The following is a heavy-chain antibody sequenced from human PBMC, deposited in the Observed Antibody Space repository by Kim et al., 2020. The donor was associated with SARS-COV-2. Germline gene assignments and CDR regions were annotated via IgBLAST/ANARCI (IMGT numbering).Heavy chain of an antibody. V-gene: IGHV3-9*01. CDR2: ISWNSGSI. D-gene: IGHD4-17*01. CDR1: GFTFDDYA. CDR3: AKLSTLGDYDLIRPEDYYYYGMDV. Sequence: GGSLRLSCAASGFTFDDYAMHWVRQAPGKGLEWVSGISWNSGSIGYADSVKGRFTISRDNAKNSLYLQMNSLRAEDTALYYCAKLSTLGDYDLIRPEDYYYYGMDVWGQGTTVTVSS. J-gene: IGHJ6*02.